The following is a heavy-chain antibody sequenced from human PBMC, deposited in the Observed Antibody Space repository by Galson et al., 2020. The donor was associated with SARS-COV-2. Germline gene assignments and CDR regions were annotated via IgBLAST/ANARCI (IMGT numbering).Heavy chain of an antibody. Sequence: ASVKVSCKASGGTFSNYAISWVRQAPGQGLEWMGGILPIFGTGNYAQKFQGRVTMTTDESTTTAYMDLSSLRFDDTAVYYCARGKGYGDYAGLDVWGEGTMVTVSS. J-gene: IGHJ6*04. CDR3: ARGKGYGDYAGLDV. CDR2: ILPIFGTG. CDR1: GGTFSNYA. D-gene: IGHD4-17*01. V-gene: IGHV1-69*05.